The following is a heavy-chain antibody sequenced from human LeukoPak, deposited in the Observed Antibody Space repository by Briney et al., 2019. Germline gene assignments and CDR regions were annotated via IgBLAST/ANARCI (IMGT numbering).Heavy chain of an antibody. CDR2: IRGSGSST. D-gene: IGHD2-21*02. CDR1: GFTFSSYG. Sequence: PGGSLRLSCAASGFTFSSYGMSWVRQAPGKGLEWVSAIRGSGSSTYYADSVRGRFTISRDNSKNTLYLQMNSLRAEDTAVYYCAKSPYSGGDCYDYWGQGTLVTVSS. V-gene: IGHV3-23*01. J-gene: IGHJ4*02. CDR3: AKSPYSGGDCYDY.